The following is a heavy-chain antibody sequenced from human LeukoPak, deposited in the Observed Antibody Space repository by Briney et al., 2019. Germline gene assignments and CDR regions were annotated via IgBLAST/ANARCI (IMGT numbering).Heavy chain of an antibody. Sequence: SVKVSCKASGGTFSSYAISWVRQAPGQGLEWMGRIIPILGIANYAQKFQGRVTITADKSTSTAYMELSSLRSEDTAVYYCTRARPETGCIDYWGQGTLVTVSS. V-gene: IGHV1-69*04. CDR3: TRARPETGCIDY. D-gene: IGHD3-9*01. J-gene: IGHJ4*02. CDR2: IIPILGIA. CDR1: GGTFSSYA.